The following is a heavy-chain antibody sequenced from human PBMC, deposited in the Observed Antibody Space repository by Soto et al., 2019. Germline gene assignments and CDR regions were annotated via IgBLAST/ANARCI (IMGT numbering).Heavy chain of an antibody. J-gene: IGHJ4*02. V-gene: IGHV1-69*06. CDR1: GGTFSSYA. Sequence: ASVKVSCKASGGTFSSYAISWVRQAPGQGREWMGGIIPIFGTANYAQKFQGRVTITADKSTSTAYMELSSLRSEDTAVYYCARHYYDSSGSPYYFDYWGQGTLVTVSS. D-gene: IGHD3-22*01. CDR3: ARHYYDSSGSPYYFDY. CDR2: IIPIFGTA.